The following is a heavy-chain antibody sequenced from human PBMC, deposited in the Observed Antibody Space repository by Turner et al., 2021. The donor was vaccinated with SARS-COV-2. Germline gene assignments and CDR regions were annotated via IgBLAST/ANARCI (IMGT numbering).Heavy chain of an antibody. CDR3: VSAGAFVVVPARPYYYYGMDV. V-gene: IGHV3-53*04. J-gene: IGHJ6*02. CDR1: GFTVSSNY. CDR2: IYSGGST. D-gene: IGHD2-2*01. Sequence: EVQLVESGGGLVQPGGSLRLSCAASGFTVSSNYMSWVRQAPGKGLEWVALIYSGGSTYYADSVKGRFTISRHNSKNTLYLQMNSLRAEDTAVYYCVSAGAFVVVPARPYYYYGMDVWGQGTTVTVSS.